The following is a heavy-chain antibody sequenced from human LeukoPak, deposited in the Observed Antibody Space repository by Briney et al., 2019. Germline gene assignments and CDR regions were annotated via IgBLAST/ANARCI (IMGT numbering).Heavy chain of an antibody. CDR2: IYYSGST. Sequence: SETLSLTCTVSGGSISSYYWSWIRQPPGKGLEWIGSIYYSGSTYYNPSLKSRVTISVDTSKNQFSLKLSSVTAADTAVYYCARALGYCSSTSCSIDYWGQGTLVTVSS. D-gene: IGHD2-2*01. CDR1: GGSISSYY. J-gene: IGHJ4*02. V-gene: IGHV4-39*01. CDR3: ARALGYCSSTSCSIDY.